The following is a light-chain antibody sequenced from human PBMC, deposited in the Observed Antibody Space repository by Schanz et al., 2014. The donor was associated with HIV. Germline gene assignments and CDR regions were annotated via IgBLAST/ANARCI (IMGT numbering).Light chain of an antibody. Sequence: QSVLTQPPSVSGAPGQRVTISCTGTRSNIGTGFDVHWYQLLPGTAPKVLIFANTHRPSGVPDRFSASKSGTSASLAITGLQAEDEADYYCQSYDYSLSRVFGGGTKLTVL. J-gene: IGLJ3*02. CDR1: RSNIGTGFD. CDR2: ANT. V-gene: IGLV1-40*01. CDR3: QSYDYSLSRV.